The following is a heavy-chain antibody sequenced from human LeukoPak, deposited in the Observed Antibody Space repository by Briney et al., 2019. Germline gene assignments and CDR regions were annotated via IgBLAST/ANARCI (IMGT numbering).Heavy chain of an antibody. Sequence: GGSLRLSCAASGFTFSSYGMHRVRQAPGKGLEWVAVISYDGSNKYYADSVKGRFTISRDNSKNTLYLQMNSLRAEDTAVYYCAKDLGGHQYYYYYGMDVWGQGTTVTVSS. CDR3: AKDLGGHQYYYYYGMDV. CDR2: ISYDGSNK. J-gene: IGHJ6*02. V-gene: IGHV3-30*18. CDR1: GFTFSSYG. D-gene: IGHD3-16*01.